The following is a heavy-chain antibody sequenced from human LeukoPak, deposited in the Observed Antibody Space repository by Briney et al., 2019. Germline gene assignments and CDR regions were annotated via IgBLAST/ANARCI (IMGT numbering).Heavy chain of an antibody. J-gene: IGHJ2*01. CDR1: GFTFSSYA. D-gene: IGHD6-13*01. V-gene: IGHV3-23*01. Sequence: GGSLRLSCEASGFTFSSYAMSWVRQAPGKGLEWVSALSVSGGITYYADSVKGRFTISRDNSKSTLYLQMNSLRAEDSAVYYCAKDPRSGIAAAGSWYFDLWGRGTLVTASS. CDR2: LSVSGGIT. CDR3: AKDPRSGIAAAGSWYFDL.